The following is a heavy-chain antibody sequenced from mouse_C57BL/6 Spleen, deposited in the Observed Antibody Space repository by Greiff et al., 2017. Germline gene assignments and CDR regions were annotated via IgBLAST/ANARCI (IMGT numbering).Heavy chain of an antibody. D-gene: IGHD2-2*01. V-gene: IGHV1-53*01. CDR1: GYTFTSYW. Sequence: QVQLQQPGTELVKPGASVKLSCKASGYTFTSYWMHWVKQRPGQGLEWIGNINPSNGGTNYNAKFKSKATLTVDKSSSTAYMQLSSLTSEGSADYYCASVWLRRDGLDYWGQGTTLTVSS. J-gene: IGHJ2*01. CDR3: ASVWLRRDGLDY. CDR2: INPSNGGT.